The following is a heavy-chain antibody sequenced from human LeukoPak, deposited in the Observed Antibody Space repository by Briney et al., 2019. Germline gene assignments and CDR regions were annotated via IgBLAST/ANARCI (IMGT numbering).Heavy chain of an antibody. Sequence: GGSLRLSCAASGFTVSSNYMSWFRQAPGKGLEWLGFIRRKANGGTTEYAASVKGRFIISRDDSKRITYLQMNSLKTEDTAVYYCSRGDYGDYYDLDYWGQGTLVTVSS. J-gene: IGHJ4*02. CDR1: GFTVSSNY. CDR2: IRRKANGGTT. D-gene: IGHD4-17*01. CDR3: SRGDYGDYYDLDY. V-gene: IGHV3-71*01.